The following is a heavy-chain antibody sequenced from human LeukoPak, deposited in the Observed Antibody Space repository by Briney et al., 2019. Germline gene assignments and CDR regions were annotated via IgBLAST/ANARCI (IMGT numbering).Heavy chain of an antibody. Sequence: QTGGSLRLSCAASGFTFSSYSMNWVRQAPGKGLEWVSYISSSSGAIYYADSVKGRFTISRDNAKNSLYLQMNSLTDEDTAVYYCARDLYAYCGGDCQVAAFDIWGQGTMVTVSS. D-gene: IGHD2-21*02. J-gene: IGHJ3*02. V-gene: IGHV3-48*02. CDR1: GFTFSSYS. CDR3: ARDLYAYCGGDCQVAAFDI. CDR2: ISSSSGAI.